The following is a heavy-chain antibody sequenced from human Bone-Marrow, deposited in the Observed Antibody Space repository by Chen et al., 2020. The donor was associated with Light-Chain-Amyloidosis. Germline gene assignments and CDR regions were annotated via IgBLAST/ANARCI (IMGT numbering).Heavy chain of an antibody. CDR3: AREKYSSSSRRWFDP. Sequence: QVQLVQSGADVKKPGASVKVSCKASGYTFTDYYVPWVRQAPGQGLEWMGWINPNSGGTNYEQKFQDRVTMTRDTSISTAYMELSRLRSDDTALYYCAREKYSSSSRRWFDPWGQGTLVTVSS. CDR2: INPNSGGT. D-gene: IGHD6-6*01. J-gene: IGHJ5*02. V-gene: IGHV1-2*02. CDR1: GYTFTDYY.